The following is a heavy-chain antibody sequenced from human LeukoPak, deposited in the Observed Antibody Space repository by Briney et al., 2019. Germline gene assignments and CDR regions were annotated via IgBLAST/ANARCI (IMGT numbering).Heavy chain of an antibody. V-gene: IGHV3-30*03. D-gene: IGHD6-13*01. CDR3: ARTQQLVPNDAFDI. CDR2: ISYDGSNK. J-gene: IGHJ3*02. Sequence: PGGSLRLSCAASGFTFSSYGMHWVRQAPGKGLEWVAVISYDGSNKYYADSVKGRFTISRDNSKNTLYLQMNSLRAEDTAVYYCARTQQLVPNDAFDIWGQGTMVTVSS. CDR1: GFTFSSYG.